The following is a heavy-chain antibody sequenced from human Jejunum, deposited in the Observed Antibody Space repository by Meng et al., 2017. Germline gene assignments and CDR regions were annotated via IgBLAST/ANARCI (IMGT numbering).Heavy chain of an antibody. CDR1: GFPFSTYS. J-gene: IGHJ4*02. CDR3: ASQTSTGY. V-gene: IGHV3-74*01. CDR2: IKPDGNTI. D-gene: IGHD2-2*01. Sequence: GESLKISCAASGFPFSTYSMHWVRQAPGKGLVWVSQIKPDGNTISYADSVRGRFTISRDNARNTLYLQMNSLTVEDTAIYYCASQTSTGYWGQGTLVTVSS.